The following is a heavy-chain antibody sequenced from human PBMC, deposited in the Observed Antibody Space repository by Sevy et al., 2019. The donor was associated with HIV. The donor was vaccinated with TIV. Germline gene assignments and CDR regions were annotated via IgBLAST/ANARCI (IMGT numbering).Heavy chain of an antibody. D-gene: IGHD6-19*01. CDR3: ARDTSGYSSGWYPYYHYYGIDV. J-gene: IGHJ6*02. CDR1: GDSIIDYY. Sequence: SETLSLTCTVSGDSIIDYYWSWIRQPPGKGLEWIGYIHNRGRYNYNPSLKSRVTISGDLFKNQFSLKLSSVTAADTVVYYCARDTSGYSSGWYPYYHYYGIDVWGQGTTVTVSS. V-gene: IGHV4-59*01. CDR2: IHNRGRY.